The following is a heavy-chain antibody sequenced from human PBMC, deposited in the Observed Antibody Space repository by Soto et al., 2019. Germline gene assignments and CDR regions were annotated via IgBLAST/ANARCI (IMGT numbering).Heavy chain of an antibody. CDR2: INPSGGST. V-gene: IGHV1-46*01. J-gene: IGHJ4*02. CDR1: GYTFTSYY. CDR3: ARGGSMVVMTDGFDF. Sequence: GASVKVSGKASGYTFTSYYMHWVRQAPGQGLEWMGIINPSGGSTNYAQKFQGRVTMTRDTSTSTVYMELTSLRSEDTAMFYCARGGSMVVMTDGFDFWGQGTLVTVSS. D-gene: IGHD2-21*02.